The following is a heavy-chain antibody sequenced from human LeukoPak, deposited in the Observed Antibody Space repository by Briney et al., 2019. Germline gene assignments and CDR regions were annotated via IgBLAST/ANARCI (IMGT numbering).Heavy chain of an antibody. V-gene: IGHV4-39*01. CDR1: GGSISSSSYY. CDR3: ARAGYSYVRSFDY. D-gene: IGHD5-18*01. Sequence: SETLSLTCTVSGGSISSSSYYWGWIRQPPGKGLEWIGSIYYSGSTYYNPSLKSRVTISVDTSKNQFSLKLSSVTAADTAVYYCARAGYSYVRSFDYWGQGTLVTVSS. CDR2: IYYSGST. J-gene: IGHJ4*02.